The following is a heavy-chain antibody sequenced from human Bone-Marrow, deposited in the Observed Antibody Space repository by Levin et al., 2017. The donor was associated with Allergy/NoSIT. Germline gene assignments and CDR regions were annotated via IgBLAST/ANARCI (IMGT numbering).Heavy chain of an antibody. D-gene: IGHD2-21*02. CDR1: GYTFTSYY. CDR3: AREVRDVVTATRRYHAFDI. Sequence: GASVKVSCKASGYTFTSYYMHWVRQAPGQGLEWMGIINPSGGSTSYAQKFQGRVTMTRDTSTSTVYMQLSSLRSEDTAVYYCAREVRDVVTATRRYHAFDIWGEGTMVTVSS. J-gene: IGHJ3*02. V-gene: IGHV1-46*01. CDR2: INPSGGST.